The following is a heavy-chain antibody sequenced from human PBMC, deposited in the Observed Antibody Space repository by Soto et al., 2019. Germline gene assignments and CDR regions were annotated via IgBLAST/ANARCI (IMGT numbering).Heavy chain of an antibody. CDR2: MNPNTGNT. V-gene: IGHV1-8*01. J-gene: IGHJ6*02. CDR1: GYTFSSYD. CDR3: ARERAYGMDV. Sequence: QVQLVQSGAEVKKPGASVKVSCKASGYTFSSYDINWVRQATGQGLEWMGWMNPNTGNTVYAQKGXXRVTMTRNTSISTAYMELSSLRSEDTAVYYCARERAYGMDVWGQGTTVTVSS.